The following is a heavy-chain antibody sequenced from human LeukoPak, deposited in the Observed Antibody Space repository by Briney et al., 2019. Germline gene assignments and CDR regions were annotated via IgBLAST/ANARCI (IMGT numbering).Heavy chain of an antibody. CDR3: ARGLGYSSSWYIDN. CDR2: ISAYIGNR. D-gene: IGHD6-13*01. CDR1: GYTFTICG. J-gene: IGHJ4*02. Sequence: GASVKLSCKGSGYTFTICGISWVWHGPGQGLEWMGWISAYIGNRNYAHKLPASVTMTTDTSTRTAYMELRSLRSDDTAVYYCARGLGYSSSWYIDNWGPGTLVTVSS. V-gene: IGHV1-18*01.